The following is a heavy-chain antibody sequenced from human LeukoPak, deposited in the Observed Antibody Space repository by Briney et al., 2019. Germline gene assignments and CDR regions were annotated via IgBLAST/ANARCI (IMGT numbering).Heavy chain of an antibody. CDR1: GFTFRSYE. V-gene: IGHV3-48*03. CDR2: ISSSGSTI. CDR3: ARVGSPDY. J-gene: IGHJ4*02. Sequence: GGSLRLFCAASGFTFRSYEMNWVRRAPGKGLEWVSYISSSGSTIYYADSVKGRFTISRDNAKNSLYLQMSSLRAEDTAVYYCARVGSPDYWGQGTLVTVSS. D-gene: IGHD3-10*01.